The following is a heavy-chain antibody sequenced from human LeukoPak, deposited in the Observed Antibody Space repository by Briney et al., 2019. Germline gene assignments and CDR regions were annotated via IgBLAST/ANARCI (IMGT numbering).Heavy chain of an antibody. J-gene: IGHJ5*02. Sequence: PSETLSLTCTVSGGSLSSYYWSWIRQPPGKGLEWIGYIYYSGSTNYNPSLKSRVTISVDTSKNQFSLKLSSVTAADTAVYYCARQGEMDNWFDPWGQGTLVTVSS. V-gene: IGHV4-59*01. D-gene: IGHD5-24*01. CDR3: ARQGEMDNWFDP. CDR2: IYYSGST. CDR1: GGSLSSYY.